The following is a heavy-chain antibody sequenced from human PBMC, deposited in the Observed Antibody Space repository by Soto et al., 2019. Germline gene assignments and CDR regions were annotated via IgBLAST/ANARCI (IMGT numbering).Heavy chain of an antibody. J-gene: IGHJ6*02. D-gene: IGHD6-6*01. V-gene: IGHV1-69*06. CDR1: GGTFSSYA. CDR2: IIPIFGTA. Sequence: SVKVSCKASGGTFSSYAISWVRQAPGQGLEWMGGIIPIFGTANYAQKFQGRVTITADKSTCTAYMELSSLRSEDTAVYYCARVEEGPWSSSSPVVLNYYGMDVWGQGTTVTVSS. CDR3: ARVEEGPWSSSSPVVLNYYGMDV.